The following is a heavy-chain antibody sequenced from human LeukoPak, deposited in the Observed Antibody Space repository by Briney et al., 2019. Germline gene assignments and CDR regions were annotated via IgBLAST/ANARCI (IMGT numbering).Heavy chain of an antibody. CDR2: ISYDGSKR. V-gene: IGHV3-30-3*01. Sequence: GGSLRLSCAASGFTFGNYGMHWVRQAPGKGLEWVAIISYDGSKRWYSDSVKGRLTISRDNSENTLYLQMNSLRAEDTAVYYCARDSDISGYFSYFDYCGQGTLVTVSS. D-gene: IGHD3-22*01. J-gene: IGHJ4*02. CDR1: GFTFGNYG. CDR3: ARDSDISGYFSYFDY.